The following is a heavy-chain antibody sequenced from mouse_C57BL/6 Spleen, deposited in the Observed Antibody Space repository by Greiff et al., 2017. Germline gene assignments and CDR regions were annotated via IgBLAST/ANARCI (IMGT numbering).Heavy chain of an antibody. CDR1: GYTFTSYW. D-gene: IGHD1-1*01. J-gene: IGHJ4*01. V-gene: IGHV1-55*01. Sequence: QVQLQQPGAELVKPGASVTMSCKASGYTFTSYWITWVKQRPGQGLEWIGDIYPGSGSTNYNEKFKSKATLTVDTSSSTAYMQLSSLTSEDSAVYYCARGYYYGSSDYASDYRRPATSPPAS. CDR3: ARGYYYGSSDYASDY. CDR2: IYPGSGST.